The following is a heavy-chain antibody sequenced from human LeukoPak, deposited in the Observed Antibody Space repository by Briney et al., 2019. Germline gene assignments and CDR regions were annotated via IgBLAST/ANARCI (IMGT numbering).Heavy chain of an antibody. CDR3: ARDGDYYGSSGTPHDAIDI. Sequence: GGSLRLSCAASGFTFSTSWMSWVRQAPGKGLEWVANIKQDGNEKYYVDSVKGRFTISRDNAKNSLYLQMNSLRAEDTAVYYCARDGDYYGSSGTPHDAIDIWGQGTMVTVSS. J-gene: IGHJ3*02. CDR1: GFTFSTSW. CDR2: IKQDGNEK. D-gene: IGHD3-22*01. V-gene: IGHV3-7*01.